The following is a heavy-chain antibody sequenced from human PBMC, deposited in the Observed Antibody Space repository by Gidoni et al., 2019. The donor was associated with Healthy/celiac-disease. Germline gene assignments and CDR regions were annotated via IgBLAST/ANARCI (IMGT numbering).Heavy chain of an antibody. CDR3: ASRGPGSSWYD. J-gene: IGHJ4*02. D-gene: IGHD6-13*01. CDR2: ISSSSSYI. CDR1: GFTCSSYS. V-gene: IGHV3-21*01. Sequence: ELQLVESGGGLVKPGVSLRLSWAASGFTCSSYSMTWVRQAPGKGLEWVSSISSSSSYIYYADSVKGRVTISRDNAKNSLYLQMNSLRAEDTAVYYCASRGPGSSWYDWGQGTLVTVSS.